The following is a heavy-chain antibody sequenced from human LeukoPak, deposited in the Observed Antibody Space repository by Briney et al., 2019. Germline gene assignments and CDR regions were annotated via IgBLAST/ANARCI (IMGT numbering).Heavy chain of an antibody. V-gene: IGHV5-51*01. Sequence: GESLKISCKGSGYTFTNYWIGWVRQMPGKGLEWMGIIYPGDSDTRYSPSFQGQVTISADKSISTAYLQWSSLKASDTAMYYCARGGYTYGHDYYYYYYMDVWGKGTTVTISS. CDR1: GYTFTNYW. CDR3: ARGGYTYGHDYYYYYYMDV. J-gene: IGHJ6*03. CDR2: IYPGDSDT. D-gene: IGHD5-18*01.